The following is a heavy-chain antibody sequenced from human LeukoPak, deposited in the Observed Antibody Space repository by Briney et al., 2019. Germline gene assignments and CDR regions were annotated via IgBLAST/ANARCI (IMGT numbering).Heavy chain of an antibody. CDR2: ISRSGSTK. J-gene: IGHJ6*03. CDR1: GFTFSDYN. V-gene: IGHV3-11*01. D-gene: IGHD2-15*01. Sequence: PGGSLRLSCEASGFTFSDYNMRWIRQAPGKGLEWVSSISRSGSTKYYADSVKGRLTISRDNAKNSLFLQMNSLRAEDTAVYYCARVLRYCSGGNCYSGGLGYMDVWGKGTTATISS. CDR3: ARVLRYCSGGNCYSGGLGYMDV.